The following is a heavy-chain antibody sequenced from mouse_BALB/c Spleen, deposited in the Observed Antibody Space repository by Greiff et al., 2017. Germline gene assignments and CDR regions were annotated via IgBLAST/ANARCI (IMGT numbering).Heavy chain of an antibody. D-gene: IGHD4-1*01. CDR3: ARGNWDYSLDY. Sequence: QVQLKESGPGLVQPSQSLSITCTVSGFSLTSYDVHWVRQSPGKGLEWLGVIWSGGSTDYNAAFISRLSISKDNSKSQVFFKMNSLQANDTAIYYCARGNWDYSLDYWGQGTSVTESS. CDR2: IWSGGST. J-gene: IGHJ4*01. V-gene: IGHV2-2*02. CDR1: GFSLTSYD.